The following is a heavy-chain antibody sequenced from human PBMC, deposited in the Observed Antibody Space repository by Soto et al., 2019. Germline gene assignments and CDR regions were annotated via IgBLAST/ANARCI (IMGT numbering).Heavy chain of an antibody. Sequence: GGSLRLSCVASGFTFSDYWMSWVRQLPGKGLEWVAVISYDGSNKYYADSVKGRFTISRDDSKNTLYLQMNSLRAEDTAVYYCAKERFLEWSDYYYYGMDVWGQGTTVTVSS. V-gene: IGHV3-30*18. D-gene: IGHD3-3*01. CDR1: GFTFSDYW. J-gene: IGHJ6*02. CDR3: AKERFLEWSDYYYYGMDV. CDR2: ISYDGSNK.